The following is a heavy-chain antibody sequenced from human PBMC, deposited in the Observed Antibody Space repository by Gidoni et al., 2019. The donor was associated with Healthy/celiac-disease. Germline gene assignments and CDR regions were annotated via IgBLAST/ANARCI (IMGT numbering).Heavy chain of an antibody. Sequence: EVQLLESGGGLVQPGGSLRLFCAASGFPFSSYAMSWVRQAPGKGLEWVSAISGSGCSTYYADSVKGRFTISRDNSKNTLYLQMNSLRAEDTAVYYCAKDRIAAAGTGLAWFDPWGQGTLVTVSS. CDR1: GFPFSSYA. V-gene: IGHV3-23*01. CDR2: ISGSGCST. D-gene: IGHD6-13*01. J-gene: IGHJ5*02. CDR3: AKDRIAAAGTGLAWFDP.